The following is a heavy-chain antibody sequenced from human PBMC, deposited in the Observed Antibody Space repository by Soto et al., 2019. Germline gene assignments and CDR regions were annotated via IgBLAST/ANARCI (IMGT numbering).Heavy chain of an antibody. CDR2: IYYSGST. CDR3: ARSRSSKGDAFDI. J-gene: IGHJ3*02. Sequence: SETLSLTCTVSGGSISSGGYYWSWIRQHPGKGLEWIGYIYYSGSTNYNPSLKSRVTISVDTSKNQFSLKLSSVTAADTAVYYCARSRSSKGDAFDIWGQGTMVTVSS. D-gene: IGHD2-2*01. CDR1: GGSISSGGYY. V-gene: IGHV4-61*08.